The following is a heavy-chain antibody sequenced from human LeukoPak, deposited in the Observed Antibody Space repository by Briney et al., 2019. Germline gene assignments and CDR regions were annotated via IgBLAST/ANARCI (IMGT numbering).Heavy chain of an antibody. CDR2: ISYDANIGSNK. D-gene: IGHD3-22*01. J-gene: IGHJ4*02. CDR3: AKGHDSSGYSQTFFDY. Sequence: PGGSLRLSCAASGFTFSRYAMHWVRQAPGKGLEWVALISYDANIGSNKYYADSVKGRFTISRDNSKNTLYLQMNSLRAEDTAVYYCAKGHDSSGYSQTFFDYWGQGTLVTVSS. V-gene: IGHV3-30-3*01. CDR1: GFTFSRYA.